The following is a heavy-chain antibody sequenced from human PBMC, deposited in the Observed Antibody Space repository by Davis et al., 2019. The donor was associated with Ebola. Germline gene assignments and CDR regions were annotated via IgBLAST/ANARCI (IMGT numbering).Heavy chain of an antibody. V-gene: IGHV3-NL1*01. J-gene: IGHJ4*02. D-gene: IGHD1-26*01. CDR3: AKDSRWELHGLFDY. CDR2: IYSGGST. CDR1: GFTFSSYG. Sequence: PGGSLRLSCAASGFTFSSYGMHWVRQAPGKGLEWVSVIYSGGSTYYADSVKGRFTISRDNAKNSLYLQMNSLRAEDTALYYCAKDSRWELHGLFDYWGQGTLVTVSS.